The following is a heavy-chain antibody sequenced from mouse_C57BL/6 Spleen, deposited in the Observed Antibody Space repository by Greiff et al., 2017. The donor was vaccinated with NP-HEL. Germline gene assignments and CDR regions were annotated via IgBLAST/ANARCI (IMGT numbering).Heavy chain of an antibody. CDR2: IDPSDSYT. Sequence: VQLQQSGAELVMPGASVKLSCKASGYTFTSYWMHWVKQRPGQGLEWIGEIDPSDSYTNYNQKFKGKSTLTVDKSSSTAYMQLSSLTSEDSAVYYCARRYYGPYYLDYWGQGTTLTVSS. CDR1: GYTFTSYW. D-gene: IGHD1-2*01. J-gene: IGHJ2*01. V-gene: IGHV1-69*01. CDR3: ARRYYGPYYLDY.